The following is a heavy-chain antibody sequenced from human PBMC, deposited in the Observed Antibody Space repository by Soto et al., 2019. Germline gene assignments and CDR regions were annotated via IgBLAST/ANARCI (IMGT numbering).Heavy chain of an antibody. V-gene: IGHV3-48*03. D-gene: IGHD2-8*01. CDR3: ARGGVY. CDR1: GFTFSSHE. J-gene: IGHJ4*02. CDR2: ISGSGSTI. Sequence: PGGSLRLSCEATGFTFSSHEMNWIRQTPGKRLEWIAKISGSGSTINYADSVKGRFTISRDNVQRTLHLQMDSLRVEDTGVYYCARGGVYWGQGTLVTVSS.